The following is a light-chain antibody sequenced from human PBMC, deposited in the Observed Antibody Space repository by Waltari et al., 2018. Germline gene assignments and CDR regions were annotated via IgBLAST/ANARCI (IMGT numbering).Light chain of an antibody. CDR2: LGS. CDR1: QSLLQSNGYNY. V-gene: IGKV2-28*01. J-gene: IGKJ4*01. CDR3: MQALQLPVT. Sequence: DIVMTQSPLSLPVTPVETASISCRSSQSLLQSNGYNYLDWYLQTPGQSPQLLIYLGSNRASGVPDRFSGSGSGTDFTLKISRVEAEDVGVYYCMQALQLPVTFGGGTKVEIK.